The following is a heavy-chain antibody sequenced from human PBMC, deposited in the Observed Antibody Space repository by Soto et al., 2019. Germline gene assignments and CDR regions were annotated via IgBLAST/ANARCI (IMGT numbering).Heavy chain of an antibody. Sequence: GGSLRLSCVASGFSFGTYGLHWVRQAPGQGLEWVAFISYDANNKYYADSTKGRFTISRDGSKNTVSLQMNSLRADDTAVYYCAKDFSPLVPEPCGMDIWGQGTTVTVSS. CDR1: GFSFGTYG. D-gene: IGHD3-3*01. CDR3: AKDFSPLVPEPCGMDI. V-gene: IGHV3-30*18. J-gene: IGHJ6*02. CDR2: ISYDANNK.